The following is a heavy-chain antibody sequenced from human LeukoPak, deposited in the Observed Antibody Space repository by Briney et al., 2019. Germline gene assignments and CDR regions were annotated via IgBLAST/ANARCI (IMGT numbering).Heavy chain of an antibody. CDR2: IYYSGST. Sequence: SETLSLTCTVPGGSISSSSYYWGWIRQPPGKGLEWIGSIYYSGSTYYNPSLKSRVTISVDTSKNQFSLKLSSVTAADTAVYYCARVEGATLGIDYWGQGTLVTVSS. V-gene: IGHV4-39*07. CDR1: GGSISSSSYY. CDR3: ARVEGATLGIDY. D-gene: IGHD1-26*01. J-gene: IGHJ4*02.